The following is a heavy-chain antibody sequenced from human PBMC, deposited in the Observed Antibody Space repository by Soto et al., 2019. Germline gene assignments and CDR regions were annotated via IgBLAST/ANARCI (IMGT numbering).Heavy chain of an antibody. J-gene: IGHJ4*02. CDR3: ARDRGAVVGQFFDY. V-gene: IGHV3-11*01. CDR1: GFTFSAYY. CDR2: ISSSGDTG. D-gene: IGHD6-19*01. Sequence: QVQLVESGGGLVKPGGSLRLSCAASGFTFSAYYMSWIRQAPGKGLEWISYISSSGDTGNYADSVKGRFTVSRDNAKNSLYLQMNSLRGEDTVVYYCARDRGAVVGQFFDYWGQGTLVSVSS.